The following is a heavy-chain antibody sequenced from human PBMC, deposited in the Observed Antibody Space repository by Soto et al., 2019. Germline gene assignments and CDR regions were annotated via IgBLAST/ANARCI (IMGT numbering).Heavy chain of an antibody. CDR2: ISAYNGNT. Sequence: QVHLVQSGAEVKKPGASVKVSCKASGYTLTSYGISWVRQAPGQGLQWMGWISAYNGNTNYADKFQGRVTMTTDTSTSTAHMEVRSLRSDDTAVYYCARAGAFYETSGYPWSTFDIWGQGTIVTVSS. D-gene: IGHD3-22*01. CDR3: ARAGAFYETSGYPWSTFDI. CDR1: GYTLTSYG. V-gene: IGHV1-18*01. J-gene: IGHJ3*02.